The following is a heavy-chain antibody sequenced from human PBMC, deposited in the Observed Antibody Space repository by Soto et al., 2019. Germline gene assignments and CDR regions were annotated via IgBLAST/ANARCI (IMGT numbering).Heavy chain of an antibody. V-gene: IGHV3-72*01. Sequence: GRSLRLSCAASGFSFSDHYMDWVRQAPGKGLEWVARTRNKANSHTTEYAASVKGRFIISRDDSKNSLYLQMNSLKTEDTAVYYCARVPSDQRFHFDHWGQGTLVTVSS. D-gene: IGHD3-10*01. CDR1: GFSFSDHY. CDR2: TRNKANSHTT. J-gene: IGHJ4*02. CDR3: ARVPSDQRFHFDH.